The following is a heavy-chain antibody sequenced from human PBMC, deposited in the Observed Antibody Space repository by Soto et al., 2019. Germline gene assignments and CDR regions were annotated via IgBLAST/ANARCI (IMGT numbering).Heavy chain of an antibody. J-gene: IGHJ6*02. D-gene: IGHD3-16*01. V-gene: IGHV1-18*01. CDR3: AMVELYVTPTPQDG. CDR2: ISPYTGNT. Sequence: QVQLEQSGDEVKKPGASVKVSCKASGYIFVNYGIAWVRQAPGQGLEWWGWISPYTGNTYYATKVQGRLTLTPDTTTRTALMDLGSLTPADTAVYYCAMVELYVTPTPQDGGGQGPTVTVSS. CDR1: GYIFVNYG.